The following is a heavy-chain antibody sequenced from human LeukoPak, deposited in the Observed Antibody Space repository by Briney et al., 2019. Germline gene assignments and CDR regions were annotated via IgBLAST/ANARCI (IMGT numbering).Heavy chain of an antibody. Sequence: SETLSLTCTISGGSISTYYWSWIRQPPGKGLEWIGYIYHSGSTNYNPSLKSRVTISVDTSKNQFSLKLSSVTAADTAVYYCARGGGYASPIGWWGQGALVTVSS. CDR2: IYHSGST. V-gene: IGHV4-59*01. J-gene: IGHJ4*02. D-gene: IGHD5-12*01. CDR3: ARGGGYASPIGW. CDR1: GGSISTYY.